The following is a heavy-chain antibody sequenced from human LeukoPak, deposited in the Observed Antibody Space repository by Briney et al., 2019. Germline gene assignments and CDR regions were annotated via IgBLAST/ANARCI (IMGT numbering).Heavy chain of an antibody. Sequence: SETLSLTCTVSGGSISSYYWSWIRQPPGKGLEWIGYIYYSGSTNYNPSLKSRVTISVDASKNQLSLKLSSVTAADTAVYYCATYSAGRIDYWGQGTLVTVSS. CDR1: GGSISSYY. CDR2: IYYSGST. CDR3: ATYSAGRIDY. V-gene: IGHV4-59*08. D-gene: IGHD1-14*01. J-gene: IGHJ4*02.